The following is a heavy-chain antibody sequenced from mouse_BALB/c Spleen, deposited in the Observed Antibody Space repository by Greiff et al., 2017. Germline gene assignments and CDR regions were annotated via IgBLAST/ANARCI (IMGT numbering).Heavy chain of an antibody. CDR3: AREEDYDKGGYFDY. CDR1: GFTFSSYA. CDR2: ISSGGSYT. Sequence: EVQLVESGGGLVKPGGSLKLSCAASGFTFSSYAMSWVRQSPEKRLEWVAEISSGGSYTYYPDTVTGRFTISRDNAKNTLYLEMSSLRSEDTAMYYCAREEDYDKGGYFDYWGQGTTLTVSS. V-gene: IGHV5-9-4*01. J-gene: IGHJ2*01. D-gene: IGHD2-4*01.